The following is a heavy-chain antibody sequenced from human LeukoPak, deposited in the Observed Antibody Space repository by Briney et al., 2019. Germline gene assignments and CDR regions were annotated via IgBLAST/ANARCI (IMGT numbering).Heavy chain of an antibody. J-gene: IGHJ4*02. D-gene: IGHD2-15*01. Sequence: PGGSLRLSCAASGFTFSNYAMNWVRQAPGKGLEWVSVISGSGGSTYYADSVKGRFTISRDNSKNTLYLQMNGLRAEDTAVYYCAKGCSDSCYSAGCYWGQGTLVTVSS. CDR2: ISGSGGST. CDR3: AKGCSDSCYSAGCY. CDR1: GFTFSNYA. V-gene: IGHV3-23*01.